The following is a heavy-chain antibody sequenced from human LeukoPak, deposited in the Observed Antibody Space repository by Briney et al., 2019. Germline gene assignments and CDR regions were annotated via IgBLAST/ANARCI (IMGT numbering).Heavy chain of an antibody. Sequence: GESLKISCKGSGYSFTSYWIGWVRQMPGKGLEWMGIIYPGDSDTRYSPSFQGHVTIAADKSISTAYLQWSSLKASDTAMYYCARHVSSSRFDPWGQGTLVTVSS. CDR3: ARHVSSSRFDP. CDR1: GYSFTSYW. J-gene: IGHJ5*02. V-gene: IGHV5-51*01. D-gene: IGHD6-6*01. CDR2: IYPGDSDT.